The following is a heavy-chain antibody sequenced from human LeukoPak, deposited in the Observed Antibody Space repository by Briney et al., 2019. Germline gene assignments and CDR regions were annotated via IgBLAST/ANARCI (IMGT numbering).Heavy chain of an antibody. CDR1: GGSFSGYS. J-gene: IGHJ6*03. CDR3: ARVKEMETTFYYFYYYMDV. CDR2: INQSGST. D-gene: IGHD5-24*01. Sequence: PSETLSLTCAVYGGSFSGYSWSWIRQPPGKGPEWIGQINQSGSTNYSPSLKSRVTISVDTSKNQFSLRLSSVTAADTAVYYCARVKEMETTFYYFYYYMDVWGKGTTVTVSS. V-gene: IGHV4-34*01.